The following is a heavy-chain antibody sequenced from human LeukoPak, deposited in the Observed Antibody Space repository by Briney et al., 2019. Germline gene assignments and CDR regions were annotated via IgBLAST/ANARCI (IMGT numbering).Heavy chain of an antibody. V-gene: IGHV3-20*04. Sequence: PGGSLRLSCAASGFTFDDYGMSWVRQAPGKGLEWVSGINWNGGSTGYADSVKGRFTISRDNAKNSQYLQMNSLRAEDTALYYCARAYYGSGTYYYYYYYMDVWGKGTTVTVSS. CDR2: INWNGGST. CDR3: ARAYYGSGTYYYYYYYMDV. CDR1: GFTFDDYG. J-gene: IGHJ6*03. D-gene: IGHD3-10*01.